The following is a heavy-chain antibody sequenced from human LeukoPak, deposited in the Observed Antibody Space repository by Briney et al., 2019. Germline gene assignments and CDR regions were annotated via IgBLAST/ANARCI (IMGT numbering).Heavy chain of an antibody. CDR2: ISYGGST. CDR3: ARGPAEDSSYEY. J-gene: IGHJ4*01. V-gene: IGHV4-59*02. D-gene: IGHD5-12*01. Sequence: SETLSLICIVSGGPDGGYYCSWIRQSPGKGLEWIGYISYGGSTNYNPALKSQITISADTSMNQISLTMAYVTAADTAVYYCARGPAEDSSYEYWGRGTLVTVSS. CDR1: GGPDGGYY.